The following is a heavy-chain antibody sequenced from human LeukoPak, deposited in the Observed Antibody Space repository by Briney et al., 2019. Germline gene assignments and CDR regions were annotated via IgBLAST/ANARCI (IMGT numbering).Heavy chain of an antibody. CDR2: IIPIFGTA. V-gene: IGHV1-69*06. CDR3: ATSLLSSWYHWGYMDV. D-gene: IGHD6-13*01. J-gene: IGHJ6*03. Sequence: ASVKVSCKASGGTFRNHAISWVRQAPGQGLEWMGGIIPIFGTANYAQKFQGRVTITADKSTSTAYMELSSLRSEDTAVYYCATSLLSSWYHWGYMDVWGKGTTVTVSS. CDR1: GGTFRNHA.